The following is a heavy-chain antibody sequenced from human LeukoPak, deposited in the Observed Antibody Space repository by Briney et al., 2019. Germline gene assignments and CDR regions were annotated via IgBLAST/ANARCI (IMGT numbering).Heavy chain of an antibody. CDR3: ARAGNQLHQFDY. J-gene: IGHJ4*02. V-gene: IGHV4-34*01. CDR2: INHSGST. D-gene: IGHD2-2*01. Sequence: PSETLSLTCSVYGGSFSGYYWSWIRPPPGKGLEWSGEINHSGSTNYNPSLKSRVTISVDTSKNQFSLKLSSVTAADTAVYYCARAGNQLHQFDYWGQGTLVTVSS. CDR1: GGSFSGYY.